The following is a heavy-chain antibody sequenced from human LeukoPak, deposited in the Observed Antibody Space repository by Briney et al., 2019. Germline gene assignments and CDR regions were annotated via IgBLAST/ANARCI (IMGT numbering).Heavy chain of an antibody. J-gene: IGHJ5*02. CDR2: IYHSGST. CDR3: ARGYSSSWYYNWFDP. D-gene: IGHD6-13*01. CDR1: SYSISSGYY. Sequence: SETPSLTCTVSSYSISSGYYWGWIRQPPGKGLEWIGNIYHSGSTYYNPSLKSRVTISVDTSKNQFSLKLSSVTAADTAVYHCARGYSSSWYYNWFDPWGQGTLVTVSS. V-gene: IGHV4-38-2*02.